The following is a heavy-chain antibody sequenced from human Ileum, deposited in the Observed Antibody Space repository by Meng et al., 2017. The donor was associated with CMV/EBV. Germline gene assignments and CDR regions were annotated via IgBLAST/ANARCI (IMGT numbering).Heavy chain of an antibody. J-gene: IGHJ4*02. CDR2: IYNGENT. CDR3: ARVLVADDY. V-gene: IGHV4-30-4*01. CDR1: GDPITTGTSY. D-gene: IGHD3-16*01. Sequence: VGLSEAGAEMVRAPGALSLTCTGSGDPITTGTSYRRWIRQAPGKVRGWIGFIYNGENTDCNQSLKSPVTISIDTSKNPFFLKLTSVTAADTAVYFCARVLVADDYWGQGTLVTVSS.